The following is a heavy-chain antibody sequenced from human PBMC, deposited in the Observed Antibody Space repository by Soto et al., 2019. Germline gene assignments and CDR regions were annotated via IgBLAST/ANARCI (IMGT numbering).Heavy chain of an antibody. CDR1: GYSFTSYW. CDR2: IDPSDSYT. D-gene: IGHD6-6*01. CDR3: ATPPYSSSSLDAFDI. Sequence: GESLKISCKGSGYSFTSYWISWVRQMPVKGLEWMGRIDPSDSYTNYSPSFQGHVTISADKSISTAYLQWSSLKASDTAMYYCATPPYSSSSLDAFDIWGQGTMVTVSS. J-gene: IGHJ3*02. V-gene: IGHV5-10-1*01.